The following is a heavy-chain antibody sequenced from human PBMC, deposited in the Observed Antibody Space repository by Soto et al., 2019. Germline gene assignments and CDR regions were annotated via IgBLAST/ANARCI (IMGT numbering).Heavy chain of an antibody. J-gene: IGHJ5*02. Sequence: SETLSLTCAVSCGSISSCGYSWSWIRQPPGKGLEWIGYIYHSGSTYYNPSLKSRVTISVDTSKNQFSLKLNSMTAADTAVYYCARYIVQGGWFDPWGQGTLVTVSS. CDR3: ARYIVQGGWFDP. CDR1: CGSISSCGYS. CDR2: IYHSGST. D-gene: IGHD2-15*01. V-gene: IGHV4-30-2*01.